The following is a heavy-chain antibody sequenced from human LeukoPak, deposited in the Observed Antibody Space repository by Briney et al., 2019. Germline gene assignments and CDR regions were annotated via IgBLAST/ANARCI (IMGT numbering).Heavy chain of an antibody. V-gene: IGHV3-9*01. D-gene: IGHD3-22*01. Sequence: GGSLRLSCAASGFTFDDYAMHWVRQAPGKGLEWVSGISWNSGSIGYADSVKGRFTISRDNAKNSLYLQMNSLRAEDTALYYCAKAYYYDSTGLSHDAFDIWGQGTMVTVSS. CDR2: ISWNSGSI. CDR3: AKAYYYDSTGLSHDAFDI. J-gene: IGHJ3*02. CDR1: GFTFDDYA.